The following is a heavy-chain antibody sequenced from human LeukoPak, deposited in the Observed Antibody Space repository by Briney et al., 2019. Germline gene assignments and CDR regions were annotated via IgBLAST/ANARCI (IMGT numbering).Heavy chain of an antibody. V-gene: IGHV4-4*02. J-gene: IGHJ4*02. CDR1: CASIRSSNW. CDR3: ARDYCRSTSCYSALDN. D-gene: IGHD2-2*01. CDR2: IYHSGST. Sequence: SGTLSLTCAVSCASIRSSNWWSWVRQPPGKGLEWIGEIYHSGSTNYNPPLKSRVTLSVEKSKNQFSLNLSSVTAADTAVYFCARDYCRSTSCYSALDNWGQGTPVTVSS.